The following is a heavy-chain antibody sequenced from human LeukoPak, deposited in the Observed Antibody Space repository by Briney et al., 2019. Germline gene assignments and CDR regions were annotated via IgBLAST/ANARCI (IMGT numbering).Heavy chain of an antibody. Sequence: ASXFTFXXXXMSXXXXXPXXXXXXXSXISGSGGSTYYADSVKGRFTISRDNSKNTLYLQMNSLRAEDTAVYYCAKDTYTMARPNWFDPWGQGTLVTVSS. CDR3: AKDTYTMARPNWFDP. J-gene: IGHJ5*02. V-gene: IGHV3-23*01. CDR1: XFTFXXXX. D-gene: IGHD3-10*01. CDR2: ISGSGGST.